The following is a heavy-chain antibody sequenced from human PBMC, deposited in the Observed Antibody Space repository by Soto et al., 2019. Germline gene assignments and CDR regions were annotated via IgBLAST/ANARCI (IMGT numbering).Heavy chain of an antibody. Sequence: SETLSLACAVSRGSIRNLVGAGIRQPPGKGLEWIGYISYSGSTNYNPSLKSRVTISVDTSNNQLSLKLSSVTAADTAVNYCARHYGYYSNYMDAWTKGTTVTVSS. CDR2: ISYSGST. CDR1: RGSIRNLV. J-gene: IGHJ6*03. D-gene: IGHD3-10*01. CDR3: ARHYGYYSNYMDA. V-gene: IGHV4-59*08.